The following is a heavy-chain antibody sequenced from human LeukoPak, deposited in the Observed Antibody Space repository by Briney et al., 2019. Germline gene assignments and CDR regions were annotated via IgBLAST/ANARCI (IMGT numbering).Heavy chain of an antibody. Sequence: SETLSLTCPGSGGSIRPNYWSWIRQAPHKELEWIGYVYLSGTTNVGPSLKSRVTISVDMSQNQISLKLTSVTAADTALYYCAKMGGHFYDSSTYGANWF. D-gene: IGHD3-22*01. V-gene: IGHV4-59*01. CDR2: VYLSGTT. J-gene: IGHJ5*01. CDR3: AKMGGHFYDSSTYGANWF. CDR1: GGSIRPNY.